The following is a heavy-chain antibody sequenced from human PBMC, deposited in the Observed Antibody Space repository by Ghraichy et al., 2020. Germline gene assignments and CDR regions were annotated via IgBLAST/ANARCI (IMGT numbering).Heavy chain of an antibody. J-gene: IGHJ5*02. D-gene: IGHD5-24*01. CDR3: AKIEMATNP. Sequence: GGSLRLSCAASGFAFSTYGMHWVRQAPGKGLEWVTVIHYDGSNKYYADSVKGRFTISRDNSKNTLYLQMNSLRAEDTAVYYCAKIEMATNPWGQGTLVTVSS. CDR2: IHYDGSNK. V-gene: IGHV3-30*02. CDR1: GFAFSTYG.